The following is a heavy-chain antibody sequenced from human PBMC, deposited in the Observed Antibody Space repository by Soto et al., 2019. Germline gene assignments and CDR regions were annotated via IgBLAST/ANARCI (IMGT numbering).Heavy chain of an antibody. D-gene: IGHD3-3*01. CDR2: MNPNSGNT. J-gene: IGHJ6*02. Sequence: ASVKVSCKASGYTFTSYDINWVRQATGQGLEWMGWMNPNSGNTGYAQKFQGRVTMTRNTSISTACMELSSLRSEDTAVYYCARGRDYYDFWSGYSPIYGMDVWGQGTTVTVSS. CDR1: GYTFTSYD. CDR3: ARGRDYYDFWSGYSPIYGMDV. V-gene: IGHV1-8*01.